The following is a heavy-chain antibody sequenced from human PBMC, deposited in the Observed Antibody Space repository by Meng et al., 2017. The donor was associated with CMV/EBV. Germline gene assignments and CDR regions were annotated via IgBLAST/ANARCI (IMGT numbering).Heavy chain of an antibody. J-gene: IGHJ6*02. CDR2: ISSSSSYI. D-gene: IGHD3-3*01. Sequence: GESLKISCAASGFTFSSYSMNWVRQAPGKGLEWVSSISSSSSYIYYADSVKGRFTISRDNAKNSLYLQMNSLRAEDTAVYCFARDSRDYDFWSGRRRYYYYGMDVWGQGTTVTVSS. CDR3: ARDSRDYDFWSGRRRYYYYGMDV. V-gene: IGHV3-21*01. CDR1: GFTFSSYS.